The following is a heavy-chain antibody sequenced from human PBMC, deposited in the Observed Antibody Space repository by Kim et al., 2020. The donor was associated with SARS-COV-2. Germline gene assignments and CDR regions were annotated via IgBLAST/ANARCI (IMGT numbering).Heavy chain of an antibody. CDR3: ARGLTRDWFDP. J-gene: IGHJ5*02. Sequence: IYYADSVRGRFTISRDNAKNSLYLQMNSLRAEDTAVYCCARGLTRDWFDPWGQGTLVTVSS. V-gene: IGHV3-21*01. D-gene: IGHD3-16*01. CDR2: I.